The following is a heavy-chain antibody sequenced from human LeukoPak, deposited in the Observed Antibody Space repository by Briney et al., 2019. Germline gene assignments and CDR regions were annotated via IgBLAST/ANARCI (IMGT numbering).Heavy chain of an antibody. D-gene: IGHD7-27*01. CDR1: GYTFIHYF. CDR2: INSNTGGT. V-gene: IGHV1-2*06. Sequence: GASMKVSCKASGYTFIHYFIHWVRQTPGQGLEWMGRINSNTGGTEYTQKFQGRVTMTRDTSITTVYMELTGLTSDDTAVYYCARDLSSTSNWELDYWGQGTLVTVSS. J-gene: IGHJ4*02. CDR3: ARDLSSTSNWELDY.